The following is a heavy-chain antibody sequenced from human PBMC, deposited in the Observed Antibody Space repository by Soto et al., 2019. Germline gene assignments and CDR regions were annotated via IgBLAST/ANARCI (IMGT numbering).Heavy chain of an antibody. CDR1: GGSISNYY. D-gene: IGHD3-10*01. Sequence: SETLSLTCTVSGGSISNYYWSWIRQPPGKGLEWIGEINHSGSTNYNPSLKSRVTISVDTSKNQFSLKLSSVTAADTAVYYCARSRLVLLWLGESNNWFAPGGQGPLV. CDR3: ARSRLVLLWLGESNNWFAP. V-gene: IGHV4-34*01. CDR2: INHSGST. J-gene: IGHJ5*02.